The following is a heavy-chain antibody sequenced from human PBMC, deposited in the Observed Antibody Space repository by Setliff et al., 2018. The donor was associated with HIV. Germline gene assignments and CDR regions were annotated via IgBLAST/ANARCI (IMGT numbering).Heavy chain of an antibody. J-gene: IGHJ3*02. D-gene: IGHD3-3*01. Sequence: KPSETLSLTCTVSGDSINSGNFYWSWIRQPPGKGLEWIGYISTSGSTKYNPSLKSRVTVLVDPSNNQFSLRLSSVTAADTAVYYCARHSDFWSEDAFDIWAQGTVVTVSS. CDR1: GDSINSGNFY. CDR2: ISTSGST. CDR3: ARHSDFWSEDAFDI. V-gene: IGHV4-4*09.